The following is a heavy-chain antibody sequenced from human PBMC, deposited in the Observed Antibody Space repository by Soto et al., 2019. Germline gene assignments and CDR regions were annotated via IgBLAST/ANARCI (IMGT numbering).Heavy chain of an antibody. CDR1: GLSLTTTGVG. J-gene: IGHJ4*02. V-gene: IGHV2-5*05. CDR2: IYWDDDD. Sequence: QITLRESGPTLVKPTQTLTLTCTLSGLSLTTTGVGVGWVRQPPGKALEWLALIYWDDDDRYGPSPGNSVTITRDTSKNQVVLTLTNMDPVDTATYFCARRRLPSRGVPLYFDTWGQGVLVTVSS. CDR3: ARRRLPSRGVPLYFDT. D-gene: IGHD1-26*01.